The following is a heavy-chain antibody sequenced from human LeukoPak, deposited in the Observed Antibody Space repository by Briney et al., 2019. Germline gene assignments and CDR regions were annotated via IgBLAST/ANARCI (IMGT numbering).Heavy chain of an antibody. V-gene: IGHV3-74*01. D-gene: IGHD6-13*01. Sequence: PGGSLRLSCAASGFTFSSYWMHWVRQAPGKGLVWVSRINTDGTSTYHVDSVKGRFTISRDNAKNTLYLQMNSLRAEDTAVYYCASWVWPAPRDYWGQGTLVTVSS. CDR3: ASWVWPAPRDY. CDR2: INTDGTST. J-gene: IGHJ4*02. CDR1: GFTFSSYW.